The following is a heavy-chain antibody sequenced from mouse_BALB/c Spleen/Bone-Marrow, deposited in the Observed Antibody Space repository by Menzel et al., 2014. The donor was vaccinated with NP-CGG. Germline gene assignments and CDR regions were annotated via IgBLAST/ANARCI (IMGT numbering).Heavy chain of an antibody. D-gene: IGHD1-1*01. J-gene: IGHJ2*01. CDR2: INPYNGAT. CDR3: ARSDYYGSSFFDY. CDR1: GYSFTGYY. V-gene: IGHV1-26*01. Sequence: LVESGASVKISCKASGYSFTGYYMHWVKQSHVKSLEWIGRINPYNGATSYNQNFKDKASLTVDKSSSTAYMELHSLTSEDSAVYYCARSDYYGSSFFDYWGQGTTLTVSS.